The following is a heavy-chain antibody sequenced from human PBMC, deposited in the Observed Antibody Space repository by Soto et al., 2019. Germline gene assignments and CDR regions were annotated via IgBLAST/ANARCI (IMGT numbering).Heavy chain of an antibody. J-gene: IGHJ5*02. D-gene: IGHD6-13*01. V-gene: IGHV1-3*01. CDR3: VRRHVSATGIDWFDP. CDR2: INAANGDT. Sequence: VASVKVSCKASGGTFSSYAISWVRQAPGQRLEWMGWINAANGDTKYSPKFQGRVTITRDTSASTAYMELSSLRSEDTAVYYCVRRHVSATGIDWFDPWGQGTLVTVSS. CDR1: GGTFSSYA.